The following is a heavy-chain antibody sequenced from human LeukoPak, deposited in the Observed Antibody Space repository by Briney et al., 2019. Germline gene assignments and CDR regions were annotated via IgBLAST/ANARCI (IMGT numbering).Heavy chain of an antibody. CDR2: ISYDGSNK. Sequence: GGSLRLSCAASGFTFSSYGMHWVRQAPGKGLEWVAVISYDGSNKYYAESLKGRFTISRDNSKNTLYLQMNSLRAEDTAVYYCARGTRGYSYGSDYWGQGTLVTVSS. D-gene: IGHD5-18*01. J-gene: IGHJ4*02. V-gene: IGHV3-30*03. CDR1: GFTFSSYG. CDR3: ARGTRGYSYGSDY.